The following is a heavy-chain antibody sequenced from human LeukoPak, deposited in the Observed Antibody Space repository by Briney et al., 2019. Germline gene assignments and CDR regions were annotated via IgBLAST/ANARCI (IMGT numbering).Heavy chain of an antibody. CDR1: GGSISIYY. J-gene: IGHJ4*02. CDR3: AGGRPFDY. V-gene: IGHV4-34*01. CDR2: INHSGST. D-gene: IGHD6-6*01. Sequence: SETLSLTCTVSGGSISIYYWSWIRQPAGKGLEWIGEINHSGSTNYNPSLKSRVTISLDTSKNQFSLKLSSVTAADTAVYYCAGGRPFDYWGQGTLVTVSS.